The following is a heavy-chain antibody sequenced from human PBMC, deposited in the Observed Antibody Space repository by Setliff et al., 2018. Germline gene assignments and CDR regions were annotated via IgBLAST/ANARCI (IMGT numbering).Heavy chain of an antibody. D-gene: IGHD3-22*01. CDR1: GFSLSTSGVG. Sequence: SGPTLVNPTQTLTLTCTFSGFSLSTSGVGVGWIRQPPGKALEWLALIYWDDDKRYSPSLKSRLTITKDTSKNQVVLTMTNMDPVDTATYYCAHRRGDYYDSSGYYYDYWGQGTRVTVSS. V-gene: IGHV2-5*02. J-gene: IGHJ4*02. CDR3: AHRRGDYYDSSGYYYDY. CDR2: IYWDDDK.